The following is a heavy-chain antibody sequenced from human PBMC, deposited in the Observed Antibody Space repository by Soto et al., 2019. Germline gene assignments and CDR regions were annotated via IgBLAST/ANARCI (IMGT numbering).Heavy chain of an antibody. J-gene: IGHJ6*02. D-gene: IGHD5-18*01. CDR2: ISSSSSTI. CDR1: GFTFSSYS. Sequence: EVHLVESGGGLVQPGGSLRLSCAASGFTFSSYSMNWVRQAPGKGLEWVSYISSSSSTIYYADSVKGRFTISRDNAKNSLYLQMNSLRDEDTAVYYCARDADTAMVTDGMDVWGQGTTVTVSS. V-gene: IGHV3-48*02. CDR3: ARDADTAMVTDGMDV.